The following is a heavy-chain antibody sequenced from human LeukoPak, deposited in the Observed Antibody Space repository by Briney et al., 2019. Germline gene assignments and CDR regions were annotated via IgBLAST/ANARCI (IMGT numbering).Heavy chain of an antibody. CDR2: IWYDGSNK. Sequence: GGSLRLSCAASGFTFSSYGMHWVRQAPGKGLEWVAVIWYDGSNKYYADSVKGRFTISRDNSKNTLYLQMNSLRAEDTAVYYCARDWEYCSGGSCWAQGGMDVWGQGTTVTVSS. CDR3: ARDWEYCSGGSCWAQGGMDV. V-gene: IGHV3-33*01. D-gene: IGHD2-15*01. CDR1: GFTFSSYG. J-gene: IGHJ6*02.